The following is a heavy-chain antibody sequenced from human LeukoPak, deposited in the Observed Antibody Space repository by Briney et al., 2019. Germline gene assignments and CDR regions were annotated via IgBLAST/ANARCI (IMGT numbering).Heavy chain of an antibody. CDR1: GFTFSSYG. CDR2: IWYDGSNK. D-gene: IGHD3-22*01. CDR3: ARDLRDDKDSSGYYAY. V-gene: IGHV3-33*01. J-gene: IGHJ4*02. Sequence: GRSLRLSCAASGFTFSSYGMHWVRQAPGKGLEWVAVIWYDGSNKYYADSVKGRFTISRDNSKNTLYLQMNSLRAEDTAVYYCARDLRDDKDSSGYYAYWGQGTLVTVSS.